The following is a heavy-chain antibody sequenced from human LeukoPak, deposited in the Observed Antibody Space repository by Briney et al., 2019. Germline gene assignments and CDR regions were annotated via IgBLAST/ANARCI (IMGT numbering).Heavy chain of an antibody. CDR2: IYTSGST. Sequence: PSETLSLTCTVSGGSISSYYWSWIRQPAGKGLEWIGRIYTSGSTNYNPSLQSRVTMSVDTSKNQFSLKLSSVTAADTAVYYCARGYREPLYSSSSLKTDYYYYYMDVWGKGTTVTVSS. J-gene: IGHJ6*03. D-gene: IGHD6-6*01. CDR1: GGSISSYY. CDR3: ARGYREPLYSSSSLKTDYYYYYMDV. V-gene: IGHV4-4*07.